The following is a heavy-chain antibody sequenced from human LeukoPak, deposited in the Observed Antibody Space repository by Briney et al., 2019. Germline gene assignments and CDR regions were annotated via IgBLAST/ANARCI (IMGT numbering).Heavy chain of an antibody. CDR1: GFTFSSYG. J-gene: IGHJ3*02. Sequence: GGSLRLSCAASGFTFSSYGMHWVRQAPGKGLEWVAFIRYDGSNKYYADSVKGRFTISRDNSKNTLYLQMNSLRAEGTAVYYCARAVADCDAFDIWGQGTMVTVSS. D-gene: IGHD6-19*01. CDR2: IRYDGSNK. CDR3: ARAVADCDAFDI. V-gene: IGHV3-30*02.